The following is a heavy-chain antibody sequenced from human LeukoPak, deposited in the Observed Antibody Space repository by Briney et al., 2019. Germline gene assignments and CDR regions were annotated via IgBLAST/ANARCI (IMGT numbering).Heavy chain of an antibody. CDR3: AKDDTTQRYYYYYMGV. CDR2: IRYEGSNK. CDR1: GFTFSSYG. J-gene: IGHJ6*03. Sequence: GGSLRLSCAASGFTFSSYGMHWVRQALGKGLEWVAFIRYEGSNKYYADSVKGRFTISRGNSKNTLYLQMNSLRAEDTAVYYCAKDDTTQRYYYYYMGVWGKGTTVTVSS. V-gene: IGHV3-30*02. D-gene: IGHD1-26*01.